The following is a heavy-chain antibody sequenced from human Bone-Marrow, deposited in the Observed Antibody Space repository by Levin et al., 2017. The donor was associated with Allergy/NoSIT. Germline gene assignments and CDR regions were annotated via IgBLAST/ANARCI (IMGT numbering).Heavy chain of an antibody. CDR1: GYTFTGYY. CDR2: INPNSGGT. D-gene: IGHD1-26*01. J-gene: IGHJ4*02. Sequence: GESLKISCKASGYTFTGYYMHWVRQAPGQGLEWMGWINPNSGGTNYAQKFQGRVTMTRDTSISTAYMELSRLRSDDTAVYYCARGKSGTFDYWGQGTLVTVSS. V-gene: IGHV1-2*02. CDR3: ARGKSGTFDY.